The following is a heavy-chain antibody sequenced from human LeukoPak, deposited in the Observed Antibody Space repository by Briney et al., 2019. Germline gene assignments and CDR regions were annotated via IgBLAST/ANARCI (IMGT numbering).Heavy chain of an antibody. Sequence: GASVKVSCKASGYTFTGYYMHWVRQAPGQGLERMGWINPNSGGTNYAQKFQGRVTMTRDTSISTAYMELSRLRSDDTAVYYCAVQYWEGNWFDPWGRGTLVTVSS. J-gene: IGHJ5*02. CDR2: INPNSGGT. CDR1: GYTFTGYY. V-gene: IGHV1-2*02. CDR3: AVQYWEGNWFDP. D-gene: IGHD2-8*02.